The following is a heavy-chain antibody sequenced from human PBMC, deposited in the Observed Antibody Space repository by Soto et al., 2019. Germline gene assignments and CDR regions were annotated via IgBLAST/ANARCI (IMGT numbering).Heavy chain of an antibody. Sequence: QVQLQQWGAGLLKPSETLSLTCAVYGGSFSGSYWSWIRQPPGKGLEWIGEINHSASTNYNPSLKSRVIISVDTSKHQCSLKLSSVTAADTAMYYCARGGGCSGGSCYPLGRWGQGTLVTVSS. CDR3: ARGGGCSGGSCYPLGR. CDR1: GGSFSGSY. V-gene: IGHV4-34*01. D-gene: IGHD2-15*01. CDR2: INHSAST. J-gene: IGHJ4*02.